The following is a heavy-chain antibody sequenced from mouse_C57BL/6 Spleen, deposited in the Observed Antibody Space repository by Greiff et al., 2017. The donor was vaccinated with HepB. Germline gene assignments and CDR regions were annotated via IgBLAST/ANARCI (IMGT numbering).Heavy chain of an antibody. CDR3: ARLRETGFDY. Sequence: EVQLVESGPELVKPGASVKMSCKASGYTFTDYNMHWVKQSHGKSLEWIGYINPNNGGTSYNQKFKGKATLTVNKSSSTAYMELSSLTSEDSAVYFCARLRETGFDYWGQGTTLTVSS. CDR2: INPNNGGT. D-gene: IGHD4-1*01. V-gene: IGHV1-22*01. J-gene: IGHJ2*01. CDR1: GYTFTDYN.